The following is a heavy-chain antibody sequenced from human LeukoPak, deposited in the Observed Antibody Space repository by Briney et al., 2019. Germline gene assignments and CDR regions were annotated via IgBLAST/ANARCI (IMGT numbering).Heavy chain of an antibody. Sequence: SETLSLNCAGYGGSFSGYYWRWIRQTPGKELEWVGEIIHSGSTNYHPSLKSRFTISIDPAKNQFSLKLSSVTAADTAVYYWARGKNIVVVRYRVRNAIDIWGQGRMVTVSS. CDR1: GGSFSGYY. D-gene: IGHD2/OR15-2a*01. CDR2: IIHSGST. V-gene: IGHV4-34*01. J-gene: IGHJ3*02. CDR3: ARGKNIVVVRYRVRNAIDI.